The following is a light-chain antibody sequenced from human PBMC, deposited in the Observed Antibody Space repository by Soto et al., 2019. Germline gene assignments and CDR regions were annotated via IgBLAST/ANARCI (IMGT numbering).Light chain of an antibody. CDR2: LNSDGSH. CDR1: SGHSSYA. V-gene: IGLV4-69*01. J-gene: IGLJ2*01. Sequence: QSVLTQSPSASASLGASVKLTCTLSSGHSSYAIAWHQQQPEKGPRYLMKLNSDGSHSKGDGIPDRFSGSSSGAERYLTISSLQSEDEADYYCQTWCTGIHRVVFGGGTQLTVL. CDR3: QTWCTGIHRVV.